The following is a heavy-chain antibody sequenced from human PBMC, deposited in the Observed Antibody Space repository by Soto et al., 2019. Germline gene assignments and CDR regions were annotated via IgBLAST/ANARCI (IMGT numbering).Heavy chain of an antibody. D-gene: IGHD5-18*01. CDR2: TYYRSKWYY. J-gene: IGHJ4*02. CDR3: AREPGYSLDY. Sequence: TQTLSLTCAISGDSVSIKSAAWNWIRQSPSRGLEWLGRTYYRSKWYYDYADSVKSRITINSDTSKNQFSLQLNSVTPEDTAVYYCAREPGYSLDYWGQGTLVTVSS. CDR1: GDSVSIKSAA. V-gene: IGHV6-1*01.